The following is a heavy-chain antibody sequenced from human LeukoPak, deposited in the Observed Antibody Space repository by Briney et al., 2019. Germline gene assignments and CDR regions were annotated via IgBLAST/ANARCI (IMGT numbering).Heavy chain of an antibody. J-gene: IGHJ4*02. Sequence: PGGSLRLSCATSTFTFSSYSMNWVRQAPGKGLEWVSYSEYSSTTSYYADSVKGRFTVSRDNAKNSLYLQMSSLRDEDTAVYYCARISGFTLDYWGPGTLVTVSS. V-gene: IGHV3-48*02. CDR1: TFTFSSYS. CDR3: ARISGFTLDY. CDR2: SEYSSTTS.